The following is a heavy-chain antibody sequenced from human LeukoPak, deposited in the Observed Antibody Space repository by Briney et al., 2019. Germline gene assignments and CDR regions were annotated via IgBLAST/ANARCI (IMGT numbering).Heavy chain of an antibody. D-gene: IGHD3-16*02. V-gene: IGHV4-34*01. CDR3: ARGGRPNYVWGSYHYSYYFDY. Sequence: PSETLSLTCAVYGGSFSGYYWSWIRQPPGKGLEWIGEINHSGSTNYNPSLKSRVTISVDTSKNQFSLKLSSVTAADTAVYYCARGGRPNYVWGSYHYSYYFDYWGQGTLVTVSS. J-gene: IGHJ4*02. CDR2: INHSGST. CDR1: GGSFSGYY.